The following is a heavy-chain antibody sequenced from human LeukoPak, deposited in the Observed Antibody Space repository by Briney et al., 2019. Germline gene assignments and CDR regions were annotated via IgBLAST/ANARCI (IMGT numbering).Heavy chain of an antibody. CDR1: GFTFSSYW. J-gene: IGHJ4*02. V-gene: IGHV3-74*01. CDR3: ARQYSYDSSGYYPWDY. CDR2: INSDGSST. Sequence: GGSLRLSCAASGFTFSSYWMHWVRQAPGKGLVWVSRINSDGSSTTYADSVKGRFTISRDNAKNTLYLQVNSLRAEDTAIYYCARQYSYDSSGYYPWDYWGQGTLVTVSS. D-gene: IGHD3-22*01.